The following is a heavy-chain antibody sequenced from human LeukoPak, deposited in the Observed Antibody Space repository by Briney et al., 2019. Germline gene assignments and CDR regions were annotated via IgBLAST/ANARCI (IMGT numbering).Heavy chain of an antibody. J-gene: IGHJ3*02. D-gene: IGHD5-18*01. Sequence: PSGTLSLTCTVSSGSISSSSSYWGWIRQPPGKGLEWIGSIHYSGNTYHNPSLKSRVTVSVDRSKNRFALKLNSVTAADTALYFCARYSYNDAFDIWGQGTVVTVSS. CDR1: SGSISSSSSY. CDR2: IHYSGNT. V-gene: IGHV4-39*06. CDR3: ARYSYNDAFDI.